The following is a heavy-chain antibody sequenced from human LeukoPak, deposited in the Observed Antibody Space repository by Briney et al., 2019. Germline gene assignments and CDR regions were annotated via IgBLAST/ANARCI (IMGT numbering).Heavy chain of an antibody. CDR2: IYTSGST. J-gene: IGHJ5*02. CDR1: GGSISSGSYY. D-gene: IGHD3-22*01. Sequence: PSETLSLTCTVSGGSISSGSYYWSWIRQPAGKGLEWIGRIYTSGSTNYNPSLKSRVTISVDTSKNQFSLKLSSVTAADTAVYYCARDLYDSLRWFDPWGQGTLVTVSS. V-gene: IGHV4-61*02. CDR3: ARDLYDSLRWFDP.